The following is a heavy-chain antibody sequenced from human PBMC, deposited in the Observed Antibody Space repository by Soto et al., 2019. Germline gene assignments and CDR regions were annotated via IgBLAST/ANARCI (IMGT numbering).Heavy chain of an antibody. CDR2: VYYTGGP. V-gene: IGHV4-31*01. CDR1: GGSVNTGGYY. D-gene: IGHD4-17*01. CDR3: ARFPDGDYETYFDV. J-gene: IGHJ2*01. Sequence: QVHLQESGPGLVKPSETLSLTCSVSGGSVNTGGYYWSWIRQNPGKGLEWIGYVYYTGGPYYNPYIRGPVSISVHPPKTTSENPFSLKLPSVTASDTVVDYCARFPDGDYETYFDVWGRGTLVTASS.